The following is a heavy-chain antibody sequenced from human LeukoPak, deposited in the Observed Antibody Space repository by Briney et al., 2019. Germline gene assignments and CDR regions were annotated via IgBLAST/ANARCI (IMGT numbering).Heavy chain of an antibody. CDR2: MSGSGGST. J-gene: IGHJ4*02. CDR1: GFTFSSYW. CDR3: AKDRTAGPPERWLQLRASFDY. Sequence: QPGGSLRLSCAASGFTFSSYWMHWVRQAPGKGLEWVSAMSGSGGSTYYADSVKGRFTISRDNSKNTLYLQMNSLRAEDTAVYYCAKDRTAGPPERWLQLRASFDYWGQGTLVTVSS. D-gene: IGHD5-24*01. V-gene: IGHV3-23*01.